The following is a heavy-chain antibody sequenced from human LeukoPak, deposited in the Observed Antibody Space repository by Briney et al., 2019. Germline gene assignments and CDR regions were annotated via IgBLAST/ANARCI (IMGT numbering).Heavy chain of an antibody. Sequence: PGGSLRLSCAASGFTFSSYGMHWVRQAPGKGLEWVAVIWYDGSNKYYADSVKGRFTISRDNSKNTLYLQMNSLRAEDTAVYCCARELFKGSRSYLVIYSYYGLLVWGQGTTLTASS. CDR1: GFTFSSYG. D-gene: IGHD3-10*01. J-gene: IGHJ6*02. CDR2: IWYDGSNK. V-gene: IGHV3-33*01. CDR3: ARELFKGSRSYLVIYSYYGLLV.